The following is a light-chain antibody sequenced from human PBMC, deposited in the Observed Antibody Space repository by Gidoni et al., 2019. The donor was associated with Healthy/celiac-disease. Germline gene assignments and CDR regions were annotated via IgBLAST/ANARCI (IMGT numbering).Light chain of an antibody. CDR2: WAS. CDR3: QQYYSTLLT. CDR1: QSVLYSSNNKNY. V-gene: IGKV4-1*01. J-gene: IGKJ4*01. Sequence: DIVMTQSPDSLAVSLGERATINCKSSQSVLYSSNNKNYLAWYQQKPGQPPKLLIYWASTRESGVPDRFSGSGSGTDFTLIISSLQAEDVAVYYCQQYYSTLLTFXGXTKVEIK.